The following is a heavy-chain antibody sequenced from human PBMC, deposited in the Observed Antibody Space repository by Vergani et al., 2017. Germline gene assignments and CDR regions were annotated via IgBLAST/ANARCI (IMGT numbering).Heavy chain of an antibody. J-gene: IGHJ4*02. CDR1: GFTFSSYA. CDR3: ATGDPDLDLKRITIFGVVISGVRPGDYFDY. CDR2: ISGSGGST. V-gene: IGHV3-23*04. D-gene: IGHD3-3*01. Sequence: EVQLVESGGGLVQPGRSLRLSCAASGFTFSSYAMSWVRQAPGKGLEWVSAISGSGGSTYYADSVKGRFTISRDNSKNTLYLQMNSLRAEDTAVYYCATGDPDLDLKRITIFGVVISGVRPGDYFDYWGQGTLVTVSS.